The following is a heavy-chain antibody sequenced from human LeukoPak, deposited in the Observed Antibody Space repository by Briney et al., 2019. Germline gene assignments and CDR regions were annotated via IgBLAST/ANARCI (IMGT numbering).Heavy chain of an antibody. D-gene: IGHD2-8*02. J-gene: IGHJ4*02. CDR3: AVLSLRGAY. V-gene: IGHV4-39*07. Sequence: PSETLSLTCTVSGGSISSSSYYWGWIRQPPGKGLEWIGSIYYSGSTYYNPSLKSRVTISVDTSKNQFSLKLSSVTAADTAVYYCAVLSLRGAYWGQGTLVTVSS. CDR2: IYYSGST. CDR1: GGSISSSSYY.